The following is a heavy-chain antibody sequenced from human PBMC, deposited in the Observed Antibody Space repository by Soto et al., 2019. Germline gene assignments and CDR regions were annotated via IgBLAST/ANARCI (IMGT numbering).Heavy chain of an antibody. CDR2: IIPIFGTA. Sequence: QVQLVQSGAEVKKPGSSVKVSCKASGGTFSSYAISWVRQAPGQGLEWMGGIIPIFGTANYAQKFQGRVTSTADXXTXTXXMELSSLRSEDTAVYYCARDSRTTVTTDYYYGMDVWGQGTTVTVSS. CDR3: ARDSRTTVTTDYYYGMDV. J-gene: IGHJ6*02. CDR1: GGTFSSYA. D-gene: IGHD4-17*01. V-gene: IGHV1-69*12.